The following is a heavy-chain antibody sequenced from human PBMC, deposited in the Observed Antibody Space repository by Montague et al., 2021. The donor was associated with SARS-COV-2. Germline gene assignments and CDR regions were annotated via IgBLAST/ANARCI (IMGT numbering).Heavy chain of an antibody. J-gene: IGHJ4*02. D-gene: IGHD3-10*01. CDR2: IYYSGST. CDR1: GGPISSSSYY. V-gene: IGHV4-39*01. Sequence: SETLSLTCTVSGGPISSSSYYWGWIRQPPGKGLGWIGSIYYSGSTYYNPSLKSRGTISVDTSKNQFSLKLSSVTAADTAVYYCARLPDQLLWFGELFDFWGQGTLVTVSS. CDR3: ARLPDQLLWFGELFDF.